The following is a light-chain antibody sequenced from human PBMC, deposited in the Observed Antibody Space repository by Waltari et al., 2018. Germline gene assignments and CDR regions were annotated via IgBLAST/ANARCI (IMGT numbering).Light chain of an antibody. V-gene: IGLV2-14*03. CDR1: NSDVGGYNY. CDR2: DVT. CDR3: GSYTARSTYV. Sequence: QSALTQPASVSGSPGQSITISCTGANSDVGGYNYVSWYQQYPGKAPKLIIYDVTHRPSGIANRFPGSKSGNTASLTISGLQTEDEAYYHCGSYTARSTYVFGTGTKVTVL. J-gene: IGLJ1*01.